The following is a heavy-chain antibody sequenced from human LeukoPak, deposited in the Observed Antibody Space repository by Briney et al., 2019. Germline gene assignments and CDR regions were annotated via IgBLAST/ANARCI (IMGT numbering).Heavy chain of an antibody. D-gene: IGHD5-18*01. CDR2: INPNSGGT. Sequence: ASVKVSCKASGYTFTGYYMHWVRQAPGQGLEWMGWINPNSGGTNYAQKFQGRVTMTRDTSTSTVYMELSSLRSEDTAVYYCARGGTAPNQITFDYWGQGTLVTVSS. V-gene: IGHV1-2*02. CDR3: ARGGTAPNQITFDY. J-gene: IGHJ4*02. CDR1: GYTFTGYY.